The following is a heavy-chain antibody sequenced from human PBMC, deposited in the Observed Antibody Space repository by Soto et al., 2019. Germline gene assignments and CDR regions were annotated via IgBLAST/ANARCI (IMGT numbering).Heavy chain of an antibody. J-gene: IGHJ4*02. D-gene: IGHD1-26*01. CDR3: ARVVGGGSYYFDY. CDR2: IYYSGST. CDR1: GGSISSYY. V-gene: IGHV4-59*01. Sequence: ASETLSLTCTVSGGSISSYYWSWIRQPPGKGLEWIGYIYYSGSTNYNPSLKSRVTISVDTSKNQFSLKLSSVTAADTAVYYCARVVGGGSYYFDYWGQGPLVTVSS.